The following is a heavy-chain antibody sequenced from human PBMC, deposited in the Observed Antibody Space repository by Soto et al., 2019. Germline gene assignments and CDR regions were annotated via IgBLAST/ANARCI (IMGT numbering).Heavy chain of an antibody. Sequence: QVQLVQSGAEVKKPGSSVKVSCKASGGTFSSYTISWVRQAPGQGLEWMGRIIPILGIANYAQKFQGRVTITADKSTSTAYMELSSLRSEDTAVYYCAREPYDYIWGSYRYHAFDIWGPGTMVTVSS. V-gene: IGHV1-69*08. CDR3: AREPYDYIWGSYRYHAFDI. J-gene: IGHJ3*02. CDR1: GGTFSSYT. D-gene: IGHD3-16*02. CDR2: IIPILGIA.